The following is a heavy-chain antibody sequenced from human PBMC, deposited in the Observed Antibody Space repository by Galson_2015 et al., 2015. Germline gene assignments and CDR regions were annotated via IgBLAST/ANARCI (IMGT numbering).Heavy chain of an antibody. CDR3: AREEAGGAFDI. D-gene: IGHD1-26*01. V-gene: IGHV3-33*01. CDR1: GFTFSSYG. CDR2: IWYDGSNK. Sequence: SLRLSCAASGFTFSSYGMQWVRQAPGKGLEWVAVIWYDGSNKYYADSVKGRFTISRDNSKNTLYLQMNSLRAEDTAVYYCAREEAGGAFDIWGQGTMVTVSS. J-gene: IGHJ3*02.